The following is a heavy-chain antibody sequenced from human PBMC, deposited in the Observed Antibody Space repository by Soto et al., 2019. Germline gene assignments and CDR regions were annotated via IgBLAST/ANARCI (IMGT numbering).Heavy chain of an antibody. CDR2: IYYSGST. V-gene: IGHV4-31*03. CDR3: ARDGVDTAKAYYSAIDV. J-gene: IGHJ6*02. Sequence: PSETLSLTCTVSGGSISSGGYYWSCIRQHRGKGLEWIGYIYYSGSTYYNPSLKSRVTISVDTSKNQFSLKLSSVTAADTAVYYCARDGVDTAKAYYSAIDVWGQGTTVTVSS. D-gene: IGHD5-18*01. CDR1: GGSISSGGYY.